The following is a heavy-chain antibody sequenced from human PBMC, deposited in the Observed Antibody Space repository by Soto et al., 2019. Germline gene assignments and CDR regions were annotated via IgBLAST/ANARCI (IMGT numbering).Heavy chain of an antibody. Sequence: SQTLSLTCAISGDSVSSNSAAWNWIRQSPSRGLEWLGRTYYRSKWYNDYAVSVKSRITINPDTSKNQFSLQLNSVTPEDTAVYYCARAPNWNYYRNVNFDYWGQGTLVTVSS. V-gene: IGHV6-1*01. CDR3: ARAPNWNYYRNVNFDY. CDR2: TYYRSKWYN. J-gene: IGHJ4*02. D-gene: IGHD1-7*01. CDR1: GDSVSSNSAA.